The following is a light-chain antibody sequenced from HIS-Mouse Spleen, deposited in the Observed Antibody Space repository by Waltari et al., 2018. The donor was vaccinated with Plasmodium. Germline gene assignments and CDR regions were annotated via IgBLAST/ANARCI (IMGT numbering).Light chain of an antibody. CDR3: QQYNNWSFT. J-gene: IGKJ3*01. V-gene: IGKV3-15*01. CDR1: QSVSSN. Sequence: EIVMTQSPATLSVSPGERATLSCRASQSVSSNLAWYQQQPGQAPRLLIYGASTRATGIPARFSGSGSGTEFPLTISSLQSEDFAVYYCQQYNNWSFTFGPGTKVDIK. CDR2: GAS.